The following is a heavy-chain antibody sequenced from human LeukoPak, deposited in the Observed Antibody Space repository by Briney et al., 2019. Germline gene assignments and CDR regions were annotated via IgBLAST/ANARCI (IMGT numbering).Heavy chain of an antibody. Sequence: SETLSLTCTVSGGSISSGNYCWSWIRQPAGMGLEWIGRIYISGGTEYNPSLKSRVTISIDTSKNQFYLRLSSVTAADTAVYYCARVRRNSGNKYFDTCGQGTRVTVSS. CDR3: ARVRRNSGNKYFDT. CDR2: IYISGGT. J-gene: IGHJ5*02. V-gene: IGHV4-61*02. CDR1: GGSISSGNYC. D-gene: IGHD5-12*01.